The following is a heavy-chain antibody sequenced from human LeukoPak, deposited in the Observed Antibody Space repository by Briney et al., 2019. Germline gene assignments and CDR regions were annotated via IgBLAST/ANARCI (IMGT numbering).Heavy chain of an antibody. D-gene: IGHD1-26*01. CDR2: INSGDSSI. Sequence: GGSLRLSCTVSGFIFSSYEMNWVRQAPGKGLEWVSYINSGDSSIYYADSVKGRFTISRDNAKNSLYLQVNSLRAEDTAVYYCAKDRELVGATRWSSYFDYWGQGTLVTVSS. CDR1: GFIFSSYE. V-gene: IGHV3-48*03. J-gene: IGHJ4*02. CDR3: AKDRELVGATRWSSYFDY.